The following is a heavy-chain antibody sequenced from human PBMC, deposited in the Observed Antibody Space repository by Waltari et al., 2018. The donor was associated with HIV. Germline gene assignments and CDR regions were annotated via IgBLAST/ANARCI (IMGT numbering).Heavy chain of an antibody. CDR2: IDEYGGIT. CDR1: GFTFSTYW. D-gene: IGHD3-3*01. CDR3: ARDLSGYSDY. Sequence: EVLLVESGGGLVQPGGSLRLSCAASGFTFSTYWMHWVRQSPGKGLVWVSRIDEYGGITNYADSVEGRCTISRDNAKNTLYLQMNNLRAEDTATYYCARDLSGYSDYWGQGTLVTVSS. V-gene: IGHV3-74*01. J-gene: IGHJ4*02.